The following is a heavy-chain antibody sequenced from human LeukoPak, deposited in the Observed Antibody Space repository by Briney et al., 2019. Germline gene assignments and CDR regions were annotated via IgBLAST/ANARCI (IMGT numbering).Heavy chain of an antibody. CDR3: AVEKASYAFDY. CDR2: INPNSGGT. V-gene: IGHV1-2*02. J-gene: IGHJ4*02. D-gene: IGHD2-2*01. Sequence: GASVKVSCKASGYTFTGYYMHWVRQAPGQGLEWMGWINPNSGGTNYAQKVQGRVTMTRDTSISTAYMELSRLRSDDTAVYYCAVEKASYAFDYWGQGTLVTVSS. CDR1: GYTFTGYY.